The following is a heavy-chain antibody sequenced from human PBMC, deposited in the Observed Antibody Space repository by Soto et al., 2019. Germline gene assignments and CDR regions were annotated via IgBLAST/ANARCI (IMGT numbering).Heavy chain of an antibody. CDR3: ARFVLPPSSLFDF. Sequence: ELQLVESGGGLVQPGGSLRLSCAASGFTFSGCWMTWVRQAPGKGLEWVASIKPDGSEKQYVDSVKGRFTISRDNAENSVYLQMTSLRAEDTAVYYCARFVLPPSSLFDFWGQGTLVTVSS. V-gene: IGHV3-7*01. J-gene: IGHJ4*02. CDR2: IKPDGSEK. CDR1: GFTFSGCW. D-gene: IGHD3-10*01.